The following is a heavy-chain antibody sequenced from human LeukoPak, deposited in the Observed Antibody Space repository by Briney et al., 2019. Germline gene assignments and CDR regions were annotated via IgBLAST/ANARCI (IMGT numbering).Heavy chain of an antibody. CDR1: GFTFSGHF. CDR3: IKDRIGTWSFDH. V-gene: IGHV3-64D*06. CDR2: ISINGDKT. J-gene: IGHJ4*02. D-gene: IGHD1-26*01. Sequence: GGSLRLSCSASGFTFSGHFMHWVRQAPGRGLEYVSSISINGDKTYYAESVKGRFTISRDNSKNTLYLQLSSLRVEDTAVYYCIKDRIGTWSFDHWGQGTLLTVSS.